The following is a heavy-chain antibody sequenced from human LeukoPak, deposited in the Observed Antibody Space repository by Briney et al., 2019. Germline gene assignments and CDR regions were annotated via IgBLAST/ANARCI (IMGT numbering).Heavy chain of an antibody. Sequence: GGSLTLSCGASGFTLCRYDMMCVRQSPGKGLEWVSGICGCYYYIYYGDSLKGRFTISRDNSRNPLYLQMSSLTVEDTTVYYCAKGLPHSGYHYYFDYWGQGALVTVSS. CDR3: AKGLPHSGYHYYFDY. V-gene: IGHV3-23*02. CDR1: GFTLCRYD. D-gene: IGHD5-12*01. J-gene: IGHJ4*02. CDR2: ICGCYYYI.